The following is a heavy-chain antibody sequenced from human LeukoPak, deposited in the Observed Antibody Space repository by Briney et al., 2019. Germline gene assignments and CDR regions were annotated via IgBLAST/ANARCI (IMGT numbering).Heavy chain of an antibody. J-gene: IGHJ4*02. D-gene: IGHD6-19*01. CDR1: GFTLTNYA. CDR2: SSGANT. CDR3: AKGFTTGWSEGYLDY. Sequence: GGCLRLSCAASGFTLTNYAMNWGRQTPRKGLEWVSSSSGANTYYADSVRGRFTISRDSSKNTLYLHMDFLRAEDTAVYLCAKGFTTGWSEGYLDYWGQGTLVSVSS. V-gene: IGHV3-23*01.